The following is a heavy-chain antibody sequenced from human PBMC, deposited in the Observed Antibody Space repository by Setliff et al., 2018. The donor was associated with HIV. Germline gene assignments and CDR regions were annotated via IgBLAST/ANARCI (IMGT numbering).Heavy chain of an antibody. CDR2: VHVGGGRT. CDR1: GFGFNTYD. CDR3: ARTGKDWNDDLYHYYYMDV. J-gene: IGHJ6*03. V-gene: IGHV3-NL1*01. Sequence: GGSLRLSCAASGFGFNTYDMNWVRQAPGQGPEWVSVVHVGGGRTDYADSVRGRFVISRDDSKNMLYLQMNSLSAEDTAVYHCARTGKDWNDDLYHYYYMDVWGKGTTVTVSS. D-gene: IGHD1-1*01.